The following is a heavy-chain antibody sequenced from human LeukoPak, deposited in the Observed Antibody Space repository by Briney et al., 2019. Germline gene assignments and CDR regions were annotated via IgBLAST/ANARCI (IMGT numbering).Heavy chain of an antibody. CDR2: INHSGST. CDR3: ARWRGSYSSSWWDYYMDV. Sequence: SETLSLTCAVYGGSFSGYYWSWIRQPPGKGLEWIGEINHSGSTNYNPSLKSRVTISVDTSKNQFSLKLSSVTAADTAVYYCARWRGSYSSSWWDYYMDVWGKGTTVTASS. D-gene: IGHD6-13*01. CDR1: GGSFSGYY. J-gene: IGHJ6*03. V-gene: IGHV4-34*01.